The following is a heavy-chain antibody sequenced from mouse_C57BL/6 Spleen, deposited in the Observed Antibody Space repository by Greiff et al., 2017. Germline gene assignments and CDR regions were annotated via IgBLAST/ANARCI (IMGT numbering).Heavy chain of an antibody. CDR2: IWSGGST. Sequence: QVHVKQSGPGLVQPSQSLSITCTVSGFSLTSYGVHWVRQSPGKGLEWLGVIWSGGSTDYNAAFISRLSISKDNSKSQVFFKMNSLQADDTAIYYCAINYYGSSYYFDYWGQGTTLTVSS. V-gene: IGHV2-2*01. CDR3: AINYYGSSYYFDY. CDR1: GFSLTSYG. J-gene: IGHJ2*01. D-gene: IGHD1-1*01.